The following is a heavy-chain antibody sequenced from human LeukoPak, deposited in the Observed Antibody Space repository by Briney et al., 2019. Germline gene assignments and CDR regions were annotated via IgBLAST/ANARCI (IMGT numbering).Heavy chain of an antibody. CDR2: ISSSSSYT. J-gene: IGHJ4*02. D-gene: IGHD3-3*01. Sequence: PGGSLRLSCAAPGFTFSDYYMSWIRQAPGKGLEWVSYISSSSSYTNYADSVKGRFTISRDNAKNSLYLQMNSLRAEDTAVYYCATDGGPWSRDYWGQGTLVTVSS. CDR1: GFTFSDYY. CDR3: ATDGGPWSRDY. V-gene: IGHV3-11*06.